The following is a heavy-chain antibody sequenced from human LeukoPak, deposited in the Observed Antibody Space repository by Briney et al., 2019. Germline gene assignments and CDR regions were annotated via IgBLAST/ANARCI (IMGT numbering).Heavy chain of an antibody. Sequence: SVKVSCKASGGTFSSYAISWVRQAPGQGLEWMGGIIPIFGTANYAQKFQGRVTITADESTSTAYMELSSLRSEDTAVYYCARDFEGRYYGSGSFNNWFDPWGQGTLVTVSS. J-gene: IGHJ5*02. CDR2: IIPIFGTA. D-gene: IGHD3-10*01. V-gene: IGHV1-69*13. CDR3: ARDFEGRYYGSGSFNNWFDP. CDR1: GGTFSSYA.